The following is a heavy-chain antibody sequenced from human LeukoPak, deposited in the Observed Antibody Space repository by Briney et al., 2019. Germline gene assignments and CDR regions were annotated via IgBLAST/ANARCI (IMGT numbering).Heavy chain of an antibody. Sequence: GASVKVSCKASGYTFTDYYMHWVRQAPGQGLEWMGWIHPNTVVTNFDQKFQGRVTLTRDTSISTAYMELSRLRSDDTALYYCARGTKDILGPVDYWGQGTLVTVSS. CDR1: GYTFTDYY. J-gene: IGHJ4*02. V-gene: IGHV1-2*02. D-gene: IGHD1-26*01. CDR3: ARGTKDILGPVDY. CDR2: IHPNTVVT.